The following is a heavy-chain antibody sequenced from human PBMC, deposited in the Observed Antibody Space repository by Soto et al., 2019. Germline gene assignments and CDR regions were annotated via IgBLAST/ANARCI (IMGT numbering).Heavy chain of an antibody. CDR2: INPFDGSR. D-gene: IGHD3-10*01. Sequence: ASVKVSCKASGYIFTSYYLHWLRQAPGQGLEWMGWINPFDGSRMFAQSFQGRVTFTRDTSTSTVYMELSGLRSDDTAVYYCSRVDPGETSPFDHWGQGTLVTVSS. CDR3: SRVDPGETSPFDH. V-gene: IGHV1-46*03. J-gene: IGHJ4*02. CDR1: GYIFTSYY.